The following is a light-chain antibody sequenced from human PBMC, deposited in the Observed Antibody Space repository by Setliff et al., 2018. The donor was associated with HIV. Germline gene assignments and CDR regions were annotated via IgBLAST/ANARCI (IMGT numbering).Light chain of an antibody. J-gene: IGLJ1*01. Sequence: QSVLTQPASVSGSPGQSITISCTGTSSDVGDYKYVSWYQQLPGKAPKPMLYDVSHRPSGVSNRFSGSKSGDTASLTISGLQADDEANYYCSSYSSSTSFYVFGTGTKVTVL. CDR3: SSYSSSTSFYV. V-gene: IGLV2-14*03. CDR2: DVS. CDR1: SSDVGDYKY.